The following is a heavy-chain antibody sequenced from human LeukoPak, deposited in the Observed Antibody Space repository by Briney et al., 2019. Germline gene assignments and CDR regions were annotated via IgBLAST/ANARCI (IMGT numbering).Heavy chain of an antibody. D-gene: IGHD3-16*02. CDR2: VFWNGVDK. CDR1: GFIVNDHA. V-gene: IGHV3-9*01. CDR3: SKDISAGGLDV. J-gene: IGHJ6*02. Sequence: GGSLTLSCVASGFIVNDHAMHWVRQTPGKGLKWVAGVFWNGVDKGYADSVKGRFTIFRDNAKNSMYLQMNSLRIEDTALYYCSKDISAGGLDVWGPGTPVTVSS.